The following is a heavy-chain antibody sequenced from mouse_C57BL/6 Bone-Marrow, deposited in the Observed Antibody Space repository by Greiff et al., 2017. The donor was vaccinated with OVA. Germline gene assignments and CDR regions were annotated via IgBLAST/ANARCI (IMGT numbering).Heavy chain of an antibody. D-gene: IGHD2-4*01. CDR2: INYDGSST. Sequence: EVKLVESEGGLVQPGSSMKLSCTASGFTFSDYYMAWVRQVPEKGLEWVANINYDGSSTYYLDSLKSRFIISRDNAKNILYLQMSSLKSEDTATYYCAREDDYDLYYFDYWGQGTTLTVSS. V-gene: IGHV5-16*01. J-gene: IGHJ2*01. CDR3: AREDDYDLYYFDY. CDR1: GFTFSDYY.